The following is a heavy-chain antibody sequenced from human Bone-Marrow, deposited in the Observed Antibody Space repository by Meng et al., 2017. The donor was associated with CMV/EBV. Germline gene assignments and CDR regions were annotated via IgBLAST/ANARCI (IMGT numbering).Heavy chain of an antibody. D-gene: IGHD3-3*01. CDR1: GYTFTSYY. Sequence: ASVKVSCKASGYTFTSYYMHWVRQAPGQGLEWMGWINPNSGGTNYAQKFQGRVTITRNTSISTAYMELSSLRSEDTAVYYCARGSLPPIDYDFWSGYLRYYYYYGMDVWGQGTTVTVSS. V-gene: IGHV1-2*02. J-gene: IGHJ6*02. CDR3: ARGSLPPIDYDFWSGYLRYYYYYGMDV. CDR2: INPNSGGT.